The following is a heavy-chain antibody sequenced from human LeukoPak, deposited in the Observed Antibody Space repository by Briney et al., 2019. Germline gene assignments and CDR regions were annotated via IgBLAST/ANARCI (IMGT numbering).Heavy chain of an antibody. V-gene: IGHV4-61*01. J-gene: IGHJ5*02. CDR1: GGSVSSGSYY. CDR2: IYYSGST. CDR3: AVGRGLEAVAGTGTFDP. Sequence: SETLSLTCTVSGGSVSSGSYYWSWIRQPPGKGLEWIGYIYYSGSTNYNPSLKSRVTISVDTSKNQFSLKLSSVTAADTAVYYCAVGRGLEAVAGTGTFDPWGQGTLVTVSS. D-gene: IGHD6-19*01.